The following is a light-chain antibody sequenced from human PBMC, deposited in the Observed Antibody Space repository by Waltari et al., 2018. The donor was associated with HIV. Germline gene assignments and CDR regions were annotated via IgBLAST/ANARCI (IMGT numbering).Light chain of an antibody. Sequence: QSALTQPPSASGSPGQSVTLSCTGTSSDVGGYNYVSWQQQHPGKAPKLMIYDFIKRPSGVPERFSRSKSGNTAFLTVSGLQPEDEADYYCSAHAGSKVVFGGGTRLTVL. J-gene: IGLJ2*01. CDR2: DFI. CDR1: SSDVGGYNY. CDR3: SAHAGSKVV. V-gene: IGLV2-8*01.